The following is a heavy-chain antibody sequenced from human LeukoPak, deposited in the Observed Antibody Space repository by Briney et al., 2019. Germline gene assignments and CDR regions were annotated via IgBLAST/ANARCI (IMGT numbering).Heavy chain of an antibody. CDR2: ISYDGSNK. Sequence: GGSLRLSCAASGFTFSSYAIHWVRQAPGKGLEWVAVISYDGSNKYYADSVKGRFTISRDNSKNTLYLQMNSLRAEDTAVYYCAREDSNYYGMDVWGQGTTVTVSS. CDR3: AREDSNYYGMDV. CDR1: GFTFSSYA. V-gene: IGHV3-30-3*01. J-gene: IGHJ6*02. D-gene: IGHD4-11*01.